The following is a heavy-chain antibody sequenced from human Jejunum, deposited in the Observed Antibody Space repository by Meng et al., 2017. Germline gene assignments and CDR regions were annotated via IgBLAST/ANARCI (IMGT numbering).Heavy chain of an antibody. CDR2: ISSGGSIV. D-gene: IGHD2-15*01. J-gene: IGHJ4*02. CDR1: GFTLSYYE. CDR3: ARVGACSGSTCYSSSDFDY. V-gene: IGHV3-48*03. Sequence: GESLKISCAASGFTLSYYEMSWVRQAPGKGLDWISYISSGGSIVYYADSVRGRFTVSRDNDKNSLYLQMNSLRVEDTAVYYCARVGACSGSTCYSSSDFDYWGQGTLVTVSS.